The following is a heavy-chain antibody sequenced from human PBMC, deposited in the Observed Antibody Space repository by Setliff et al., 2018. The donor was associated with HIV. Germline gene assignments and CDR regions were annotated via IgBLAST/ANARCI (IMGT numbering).Heavy chain of an antibody. V-gene: IGHV4-61*09. J-gene: IGHJ4*01. CDR2: IYTDGST. D-gene: IGHD5-12*01. CDR3: ARDARWLQFPYFDY. Sequence: PSETLSLTCTVSGGSITSGNYFWTWIRQPAGKGLEWIGHIYTDGSTNYNPSFRCRVTISVDSSKNRFSLKLSSVTAADTAVYYCARDARWLQFPYFDYWGQGTLVTVSS. CDR1: GGSITSGNYF.